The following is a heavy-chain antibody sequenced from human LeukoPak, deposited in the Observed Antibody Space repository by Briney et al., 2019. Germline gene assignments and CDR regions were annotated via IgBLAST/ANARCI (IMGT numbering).Heavy chain of an antibody. CDR1: GGSIGSENYW. V-gene: IGHV4-39*01. CDR2: ILYTGKT. Sequence: SETLSLTCDVPGGSIGSENYWCGWLRQPPGKGLEWIGIILYTGKTHDNPSLKSRVSMSVDTSKNPFSLRMSAVTAADTAVYYCARQLGFGAWALDYWGQGTLVTVSS. CDR3: ARQLGFGAWALDY. J-gene: IGHJ4*02. D-gene: IGHD3-10*01.